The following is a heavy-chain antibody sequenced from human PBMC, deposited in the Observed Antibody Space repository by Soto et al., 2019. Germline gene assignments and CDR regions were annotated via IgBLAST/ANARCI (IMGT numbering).Heavy chain of an antibody. J-gene: IGHJ5*02. V-gene: IGHV4-39*01. CDR1: GGSINSSSYF. Sequence: PSETLSLTCSVSGGSINSSSYFWGWVRQPPGKGLEWIGSIYYSGSAYYNPSLRSRVTISVDTSKNQFSLKLSSVTAADTAVFYCARHYSSGSRNWFDPWGQGTLVTVSS. CDR2: IYYSGSA. D-gene: IGHD6-19*01. CDR3: ARHYSSGSRNWFDP.